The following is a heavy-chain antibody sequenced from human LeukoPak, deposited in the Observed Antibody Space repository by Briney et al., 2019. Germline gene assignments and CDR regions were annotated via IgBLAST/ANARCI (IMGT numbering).Heavy chain of an antibody. CDR3: ARESPYSSGFDY. V-gene: IGHV3-11*01. Sequence: GGPLRLSCAAPGFTFSDYYMSWIRQAPGKGLEWVSYISSSGSTIYYADSVKGRFTISRDNAKNSLYLQMNSLRAEDTAVYYCARESPYSSGFDYWGQGTLVTVSS. CDR2: ISSSGSTI. CDR1: GFTFSDYY. D-gene: IGHD6-19*01. J-gene: IGHJ4*02.